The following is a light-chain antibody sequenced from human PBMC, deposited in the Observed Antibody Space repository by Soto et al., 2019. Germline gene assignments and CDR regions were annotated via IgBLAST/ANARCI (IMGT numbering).Light chain of an antibody. J-gene: IGLJ2*01. V-gene: IGLV2-14*03. CDR1: SSDIGGYKY. CDR2: DVS. Sequence: QSALTQPASVSGSPGQSITISCTGTSSDIGGYKYVSWYQQHPGKAPKLMIYDVSNRPSGASNRFSGSKSGNTASLTNSGLQAEDEADYYCASYSTTSTLIFGGGTKLTVL. CDR3: ASYSTTSTLI.